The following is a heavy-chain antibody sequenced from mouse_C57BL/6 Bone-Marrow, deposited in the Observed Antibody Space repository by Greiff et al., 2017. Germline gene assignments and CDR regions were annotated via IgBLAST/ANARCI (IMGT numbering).Heavy chain of an antibody. J-gene: IGHJ2*01. D-gene: IGHD4-1*01. CDR2: IYPTSGRT. Sequence: VQLQQSGAELVKPGASVKMSCKASGYTFTSYWITWVKQRPGKGLEWIGDIYPTSGRTYYNEKFKSKAILTVDTSSNTAYMQLSILTSEDSAVFYCASTGPLGRGFDYWGQGTTLTVSS. CDR3: ASTGPLGRGFDY. V-gene: IGHV1-55*01. CDR1: GYTFTSYW.